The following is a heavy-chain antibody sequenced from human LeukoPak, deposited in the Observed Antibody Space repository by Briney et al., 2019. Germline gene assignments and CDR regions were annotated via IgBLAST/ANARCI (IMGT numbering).Heavy chain of an antibody. D-gene: IGHD3-10*01. J-gene: IGHJ4*02. V-gene: IGHV3-30-3*01. CDR2: ISYDGSNK. CDR1: GFTFSTYA. Sequence: GGSLRLSCAASGFTFSTYAMHWVRQAPGKGLEWVAVISYDGSNKYYADSVKGRFTISRDNSKNTLYLQMNSLRDEDTAVYYCARDNYGFDYWGQGTLVTVSS. CDR3: ARDNYGFDY.